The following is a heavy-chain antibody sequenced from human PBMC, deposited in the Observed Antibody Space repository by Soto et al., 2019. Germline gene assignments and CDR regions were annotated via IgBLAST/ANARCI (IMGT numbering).Heavy chain of an antibody. V-gene: IGHV3-23*01. J-gene: IGHJ4*02. CDR2: ISGSGGNST. CDR1: GFMFSSYA. CDR3: VRDHDEDFGYDLDYFDY. Sequence: HPGGSLRLSCTVSGFMFSSYAMSWVRQAPGKGLEWVSGISGSGGNSTYYTDSVKGRFTISRDSSKNTLYLELNSLRAEDTAFYYCVRDHDEDFGYDLDYFDYWGQGT. D-gene: IGHD5-12*01.